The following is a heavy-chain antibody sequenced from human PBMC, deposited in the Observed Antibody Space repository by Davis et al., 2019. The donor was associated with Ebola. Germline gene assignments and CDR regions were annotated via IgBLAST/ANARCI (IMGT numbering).Heavy chain of an antibody. CDR2: ISYSENT. D-gene: IGHD6-25*01. CDR1: GDSINSYY. J-gene: IGHJ5*02. Sequence: SETLSLTCTVSGDSINSYYWSWIRQSPGKGLEWIGYISYSENTKYNPSLQSRVTISLDTSKNQFSLRLSSVTAADTAVYFCTRRPNRGLRFDAWGQGTLVTVSS. V-gene: IGHV4-59*01. CDR3: TRRPNRGLRFDA.